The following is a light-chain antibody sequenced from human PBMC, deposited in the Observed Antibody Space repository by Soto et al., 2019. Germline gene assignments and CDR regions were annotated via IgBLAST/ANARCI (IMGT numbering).Light chain of an antibody. V-gene: IGKV1-27*01. CDR1: QGISSY. CDR3: QRKYNATIT. Sequence: DIQLTQSPSSMSASVGDRVTITCRVSQGISSYLNWDRQKPGKVPNLLIYSAANLQSGVPSRFSGSGTDFTLSISSQKNEDVATYDGQRKYNATITFCQGTKVDIK. J-gene: IGKJ1*01. CDR2: SAA.